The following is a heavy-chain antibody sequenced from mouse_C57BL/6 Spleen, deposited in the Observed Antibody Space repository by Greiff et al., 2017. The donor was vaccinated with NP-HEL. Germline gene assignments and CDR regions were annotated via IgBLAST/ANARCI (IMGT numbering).Heavy chain of an antibody. CDR1: GYTFTDYN. J-gene: IGHJ2*01. V-gene: IGHV1-22*01. CDR2: INPNNGGT. Sequence: EVQLQQSGPELVKPGASVKMSCKASGYTFTDYNMHWVKQSHGKSLEWIGYINPNNGGTSYNQKFKGKATLTVNKSSSTAYMELRSLTSEDSAVYYCARAPTGYYDYDKVFDYWGQGTTLTVSS. CDR3: ARAPTGYYDYDKVFDY. D-gene: IGHD2-4*01.